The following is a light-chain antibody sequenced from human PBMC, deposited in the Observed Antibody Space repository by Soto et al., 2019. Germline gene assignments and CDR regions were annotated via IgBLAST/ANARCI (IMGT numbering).Light chain of an antibody. V-gene: IGLV2-8*01. CDR1: TSDVGGYNY. J-gene: IGLJ2*01. Sequence: QSVLTQPPSASGSPGQSVTISCTGTTSDVGGYNYVSWYQLHPGKVPKLIISEVNKRPSGVPDRFSGSKSGSTASLTVSGLRAEDEADYFCSSYAGSKNFILFGGGTKLTVL. CDR2: EVN. CDR3: SSYAGSKNFIL.